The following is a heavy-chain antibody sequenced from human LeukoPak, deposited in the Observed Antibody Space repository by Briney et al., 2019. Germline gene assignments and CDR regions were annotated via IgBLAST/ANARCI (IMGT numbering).Heavy chain of an antibody. CDR3: AREVIEDWFDP. CDR2: IFYSGST. J-gene: IGHJ5*02. CDR1: GGSISSGVYY. D-gene: IGHD2/OR15-2a*01. V-gene: IGHV4-31*03. Sequence: KPSETLSLTCTVSGGSISSGVYYWSWIRQHPGKGLEWIGYIFYSGSTYYNPSLKSRVSISIDTSKNQFSLKLSSVTAADTAVYYCAREVIEDWFDPWGQGTLVTVSS.